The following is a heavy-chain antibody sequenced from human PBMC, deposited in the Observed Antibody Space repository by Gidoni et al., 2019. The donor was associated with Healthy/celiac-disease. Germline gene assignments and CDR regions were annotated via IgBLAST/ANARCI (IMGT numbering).Heavy chain of an antibody. D-gene: IGHD3-10*01. J-gene: IGHJ3*02. CDR2: IIPIFGTA. CDR3: ASPRYYGSGSSRQKHAFDI. Sequence: QVQLVQSGAEVKKPGSSVKVSCKASGCTFSSYALRWVRQAPGQGLEWMGGIIPIFGTANYAQKFQGRVTITADKSTSTAYMELSSLRSEDTAVYYCASPRYYGSGSSRQKHAFDIWGQGTMVTVSS. V-gene: IGHV1-69*06. CDR1: GCTFSSYA.